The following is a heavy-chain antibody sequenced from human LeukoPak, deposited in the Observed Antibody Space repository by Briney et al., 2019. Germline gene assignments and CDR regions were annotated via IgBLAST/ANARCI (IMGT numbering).Heavy chain of an antibody. V-gene: IGHV3-7*03. J-gene: IGHJ6*03. Sequence: GGSLRLSCAASGFIFSSYWMSWVRQAPGKGLEWVANIKQDGSEKYYVDSVKGRFTISRDNAKDSLFLQMNSLRAEDTAAYYCARVLRYCSGGNCYSGGLGYMDVWGKGTTVTISS. CDR1: GFIFSSYW. D-gene: IGHD2-15*01. CDR3: ARVLRYCSGGNCYSGGLGYMDV. CDR2: IKQDGSEK.